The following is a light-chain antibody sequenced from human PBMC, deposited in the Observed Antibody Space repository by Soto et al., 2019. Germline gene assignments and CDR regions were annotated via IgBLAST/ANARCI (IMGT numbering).Light chain of an antibody. Sequence: EIVLTHSPGTLSVSPGEGASLSCRASQSVSSNSLAWYQQRPGQAPRLLIYGASSRATGIPDRFSGSGSGSGTDFTLTISRVEPEDFAVYYCQQYISSPWTFGQGTKVDIK. V-gene: IGKV3-20*01. CDR3: QQYISSPWT. CDR1: QSVSSNS. CDR2: GAS. J-gene: IGKJ1*01.